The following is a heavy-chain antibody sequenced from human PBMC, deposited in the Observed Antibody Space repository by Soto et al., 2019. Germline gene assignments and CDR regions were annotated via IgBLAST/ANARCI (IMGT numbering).Heavy chain of an antibody. J-gene: IGHJ6*02. V-gene: IGHV1-69*13. CDR1: GGTFSSYA. CDR2: IIPIFGTA. D-gene: IGHD2-2*01. CDR3: ARDLYVVVPAATTYYYYYGMDV. Sequence: SVKVSCKASGGTFSSYAISWVRQAPGQGLEWMGGIIPIFGTANYAQKFQGRVTITADESTSTAYMGLSSLRSEDTAVYYCARDLYVVVPAATTYYYYYGMDVWGQGTTVTVSS.